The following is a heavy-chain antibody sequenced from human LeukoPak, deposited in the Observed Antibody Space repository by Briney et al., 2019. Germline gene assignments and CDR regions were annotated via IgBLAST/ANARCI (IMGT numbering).Heavy chain of an antibody. J-gene: IGHJ4*02. Sequence: GGSLRLSCAASGFTFSRYSMNWVRQAPGKGLEGVSSISSSSSYIYYVDSVKGRFTISRDNAKNSLFLQMNSLRAEDTAVYYCARDRHYYDSSGYYYYFDYWGQGTLVTVSS. CDR1: GFTFSRYS. D-gene: IGHD3-22*01. CDR2: ISSSSSYI. CDR3: ARDRHYYDSSGYYYYFDY. V-gene: IGHV3-21*01.